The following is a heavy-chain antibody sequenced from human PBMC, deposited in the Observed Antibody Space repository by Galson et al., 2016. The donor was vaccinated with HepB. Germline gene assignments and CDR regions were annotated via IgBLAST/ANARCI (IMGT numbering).Heavy chain of an antibody. J-gene: IGHJ4*02. CDR1: GGSISSSRYY. CDR3: ARGPRGLRVPMTVVL. D-gene: IGHD4-23*01. Sequence: SETLSLTCTVSGGSISSSRYYWGWIRQPPGKGLEWIGSIYYTGTTYHNASLKSRVTISVDTSKNQFSLKLSSVTVADTAVYYCARGPRGLRVPMTVVLWGQGALVTVSS. V-gene: IGHV4-39*01. CDR2: IYYTGTT.